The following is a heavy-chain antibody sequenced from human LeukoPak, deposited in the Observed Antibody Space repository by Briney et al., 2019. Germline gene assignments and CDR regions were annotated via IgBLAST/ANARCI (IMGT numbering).Heavy chain of an antibody. CDR3: ARTNDFWTGYYEK. D-gene: IGHD3/OR15-3a*01. CDR2: IYTSGTT. CDR1: GGSISRYY. Sequence: SETLSLTCTVSGGSISRYYWSWIRQPAGKGLEWIGRIYTSGTTDYNPSLESRVTIFKDMSKNQLSLRLSSVTAADTAVYYCARTNDFWTGYYEKWGRGTLVTVSS. J-gene: IGHJ4*02. V-gene: IGHV4-4*07.